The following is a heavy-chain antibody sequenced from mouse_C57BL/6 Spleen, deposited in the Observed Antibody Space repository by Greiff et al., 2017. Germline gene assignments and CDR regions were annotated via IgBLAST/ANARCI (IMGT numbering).Heavy chain of an antibody. CDR3: ARFSDCYDGDYAMDY. CDR2: ISYDGSN. V-gene: IGHV3-6*01. CDR1: GYSITSGYY. D-gene: IGHD2-12*01. Sequence: VQLKESGPGLVKPSQSLSLTCSVTGYSITSGYYWNWIRQIPGNQLEWMGYISYDGSNNYNPSLNNRIAITLDTASNQIFLKLHSVTTEDTATYYCARFSDCYDGDYAMDYGGPGTSVTVSS. J-gene: IGHJ4*01.